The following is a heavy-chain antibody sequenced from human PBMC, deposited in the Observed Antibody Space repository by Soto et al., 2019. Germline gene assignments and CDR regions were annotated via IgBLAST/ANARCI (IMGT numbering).Heavy chain of an antibody. CDR3: VRVRTGRYFDY. CDR2: ITSGSGTI. J-gene: IGHJ4*02. Sequence: PGGSLRLSCAASGFTFSGYSMTWVRQTPGKGLEWLSYITSGSGTIYYADSVKGRFTISRDNAKNSVYLQMNSLRDEDTAVYYCVRVRTGRYFDYWGQGTLVSVSS. CDR1: GFTFSGYS. D-gene: IGHD1-26*01. V-gene: IGHV3-48*02.